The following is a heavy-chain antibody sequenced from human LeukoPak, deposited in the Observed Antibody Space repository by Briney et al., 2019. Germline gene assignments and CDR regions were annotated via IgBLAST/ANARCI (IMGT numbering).Heavy chain of an antibody. J-gene: IGHJ4*02. CDR3: AKRHCGSTSCYVGTYFDY. V-gene: IGHV3-23*01. CDR2: IRGSGGTT. CDR1: GFTFSSYA. Sequence: GGSLRLSCAASGFTFSSYAMSWVRQAPGKGLEWVSAIRGSGGTTYYADSVKGRFTISRDISKNTLYLQMNSLRAEDTAVYYCAKRHCGSTSCYVGTYFDYWGQGTLVTVSS. D-gene: IGHD2-2*01.